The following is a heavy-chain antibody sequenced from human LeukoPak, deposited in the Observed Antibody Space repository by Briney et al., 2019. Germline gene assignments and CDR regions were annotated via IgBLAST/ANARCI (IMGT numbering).Heavy chain of an antibody. Sequence: GGSLRLSCEASGFTFSSYWMSWVRQAPGKGLEWVANIKQDGSDKYYVESSKGRFTVSRDNAKNSLYLQINSLRVGDTAVYFCARVGAATFYWYYMDVWGKGTTVTVSS. V-gene: IGHV3-7*01. CDR1: GFTFSSYW. CDR2: IKQDGSDK. J-gene: IGHJ6*03. CDR3: ARVGAATFYWYYMDV. D-gene: IGHD2-15*01.